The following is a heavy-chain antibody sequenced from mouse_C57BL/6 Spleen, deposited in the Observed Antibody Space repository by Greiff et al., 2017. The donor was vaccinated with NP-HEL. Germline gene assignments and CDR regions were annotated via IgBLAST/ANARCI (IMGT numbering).Heavy chain of an antibody. J-gene: IGHJ2*01. Sequence: VKLQESGPELVKPGASVKISCKASGYSFTSYYIHWVKQRPGQGLEWIGWIYPGSGNTKYNEKFKGKATLTADTSSSTAYMQLSSLTSEDSAVYYCARSPFTTVVEGGFDYWGQGTTLTVSS. CDR1: GYSFTSYY. CDR3: ARSPFTTVVEGGFDY. D-gene: IGHD1-1*01. CDR2: IYPGSGNT. V-gene: IGHV1-66*01.